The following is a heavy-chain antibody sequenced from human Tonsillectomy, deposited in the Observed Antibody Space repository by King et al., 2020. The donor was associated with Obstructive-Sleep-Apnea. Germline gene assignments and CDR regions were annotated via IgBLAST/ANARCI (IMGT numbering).Heavy chain of an antibody. D-gene: IGHD3-10*01. Sequence: MQLQESGPGLVKPSETLSLTCTVSGDSISSSSYYWGWIRQPPGKGLEWIGSIYYSGSTYFNPSLKSRVSISLDMSKNQFSLRLSSVTAADTAVYHCAREKGELLSEWFSRPIDYWGQGTLVTVSS. CDR3: AREKGELLSEWFSRPIDY. V-gene: IGHV4-39*07. J-gene: IGHJ4*02. CDR1: GDSISSSSYY. CDR2: IYYSGST.